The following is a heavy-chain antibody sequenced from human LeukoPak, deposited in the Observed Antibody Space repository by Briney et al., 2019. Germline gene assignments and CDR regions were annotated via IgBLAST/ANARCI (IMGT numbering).Heavy chain of an antibody. CDR3: AKDGVGGHCSSTSCSLEYYFDY. D-gene: IGHD2-2*01. CDR1: GFTFSSYG. CDR2: ISYDGSNK. V-gene: IGHV3-30*18. J-gene: IGHJ4*02. Sequence: PGGSLRLSCAASGFTFSSYGMHWVRQAPGKGLEWVAVISYDGSNKYYADSVKGRFTISRDNSKNTLYLQMNSLRAEDTAVYYCAKDGVGGHCSSTSCSLEYYFDYWGQGTLVTVSS.